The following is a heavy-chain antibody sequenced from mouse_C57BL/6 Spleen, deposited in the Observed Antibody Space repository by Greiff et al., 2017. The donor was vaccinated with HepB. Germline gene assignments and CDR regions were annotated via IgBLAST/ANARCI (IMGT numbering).Heavy chain of an antibody. Sequence: VQLQQPGAELVKPGASVKMSCKASGYTFTSYWITWVKQRPGHGLEWIGDIYPGSGSTNYNEKFKSKATLTVDTSSSTAYMQLSSLTSEDSAVYYCAREGYYYGSSYRLDAMDYWGQGTSVTVSS. J-gene: IGHJ4*01. V-gene: IGHV1-55*01. D-gene: IGHD1-1*01. CDR1: GYTFTSYW. CDR3: AREGYYYGSSYRLDAMDY. CDR2: IYPGSGST.